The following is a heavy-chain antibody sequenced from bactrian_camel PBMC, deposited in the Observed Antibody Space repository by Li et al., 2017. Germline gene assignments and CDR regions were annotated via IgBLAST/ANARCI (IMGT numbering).Heavy chain of an antibody. J-gene: IGHJ4*01. D-gene: IGHD3*01. CDR2: IDSAGST. V-gene: IGHV3S53*01. CDR3: ARHLAFYAEDY. CDR1: KNPAREYC. Sequence: LVESGGGSVQTGGSLTLSCAVSKNPAREYCMGWFRQAPGKEREGVAAIDSAGSTSYADSVKGRFTVSRDNAKNTVYLQMNSLTPEDTAVYYCARHLAFYAEDYWGQGTQVTVS.